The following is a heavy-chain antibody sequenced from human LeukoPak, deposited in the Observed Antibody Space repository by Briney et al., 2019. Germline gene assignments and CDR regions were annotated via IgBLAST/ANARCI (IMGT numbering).Heavy chain of an antibody. D-gene: IGHD3-10*01. CDR3: ARAVGGGFYYYMDV. V-gene: IGHV3-21*01. CDR2: ISSSSSYI. Sequence: GGSLRLSCAASGFTFRSYSMNWVRQAPGKGLEWVSSISSSSSYIYYADSVKGRFTISRDNAKNSLYLQMNSLRAEDTAVYYCARAVGGGFYYYMDVWGKGTTVTISS. CDR1: GFTFRSYS. J-gene: IGHJ6*03.